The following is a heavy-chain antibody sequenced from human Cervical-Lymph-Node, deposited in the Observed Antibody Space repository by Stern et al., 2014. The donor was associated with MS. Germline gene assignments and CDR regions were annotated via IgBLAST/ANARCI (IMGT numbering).Heavy chain of an antibody. Sequence: QVQLQESGPGLVKPSGTLSLTCAVSGGSVSSTNWWSWVRQSPGKGLEWIGNIYHSGASNYRPSLRTRVAISRDNYKNHLSLHLTAVTAADTAVYYCARERQQYCNSEGCSYWYFDLWGRGTLVTVSS. J-gene: IGHJ2*01. D-gene: IGHD2/OR15-2a*01. V-gene: IGHV4-4*02. CDR3: ARERQQYCNSEGCSYWYFDL. CDR2: IYHSGAS. CDR1: GGSVSSTNW.